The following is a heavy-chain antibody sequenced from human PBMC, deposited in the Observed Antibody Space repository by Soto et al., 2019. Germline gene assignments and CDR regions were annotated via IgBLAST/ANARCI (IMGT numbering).Heavy chain of an antibody. Sequence: EVQLLESGGGLVQPGGSLRLSCVASGFGFSSYAMNWVRQAPGRGLEWVSAIRGSGSRTYYVGSVEGRFTISRDNSKSTLYLQMDSLRAEDTAVYYCAKDFDDYLAPGLIDFWGQGTLVTVSS. CDR2: IRGSGSRT. CDR3: AKDFDDYLAPGLIDF. V-gene: IGHV3-23*01. J-gene: IGHJ4*02. D-gene: IGHD3-9*01. CDR1: GFGFSSYA.